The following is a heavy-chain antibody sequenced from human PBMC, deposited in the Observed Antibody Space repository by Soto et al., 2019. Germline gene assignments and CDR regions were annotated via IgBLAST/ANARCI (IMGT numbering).Heavy chain of an antibody. D-gene: IGHD5-18*01. Sequence: QVQLQESGPGLVKPSETLSLTCTVSGGSVSSGSYYWSWIRQPPGKGLEWIGYIYYSGSTNYNHSLKSRVTISVDTSKNQFSLKLSSVTAADTAVYYCARTDVDTAMAPKCDYWGQGTLVTVSS. J-gene: IGHJ4*02. CDR1: GGSVSSGSYY. V-gene: IGHV4-61*01. CDR2: IYYSGST. CDR3: ARTDVDTAMAPKCDY.